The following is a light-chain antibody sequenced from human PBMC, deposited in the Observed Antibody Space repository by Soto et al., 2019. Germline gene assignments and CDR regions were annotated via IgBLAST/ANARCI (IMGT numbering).Light chain of an antibody. Sequence: EIVLTQSPGTLSLSPGERATLSYRASQSVRSDYLAWSQQKPGQAPRLLIYDASSRATGIPDRFSGSGSGTDFTLTISRLEPEDFAVYFCQQYGSLPETFGQGTKVEIK. CDR3: QQYGSLPET. CDR2: DAS. V-gene: IGKV3-20*01. CDR1: QSVRSDY. J-gene: IGKJ1*01.